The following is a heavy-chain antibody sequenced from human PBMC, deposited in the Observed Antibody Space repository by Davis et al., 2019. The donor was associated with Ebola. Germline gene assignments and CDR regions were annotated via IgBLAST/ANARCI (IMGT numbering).Heavy chain of an antibody. D-gene: IGHD3-10*01. CDR2: INPNSGGT. CDR1: GYTFTGYY. J-gene: IGHJ6*02. CDR3: ARDYRDLYGSGRPDYGMDV. V-gene: IGHV1-2*02. Sequence: PGGSLRLSCKASGYTFTGYYMHWVRQAPGQGLEWMGWINPNSGGTNYAQKFQGRVTMTRDTSISTAYMELSRLRSDDTAVYYCARDYRDLYGSGRPDYGMDVWGQGTTVTVSS.